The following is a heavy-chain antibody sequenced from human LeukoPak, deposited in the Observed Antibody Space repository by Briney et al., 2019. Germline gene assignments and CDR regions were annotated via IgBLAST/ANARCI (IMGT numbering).Heavy chain of an antibody. V-gene: IGHV3-23*01. D-gene: IGHD6-13*01. Sequence: GGSLRLSCAASGFTLSSYAMSWVRQAPGKGLEWVSAISGSGGSTYYADSVKGRFTIARHNYKNTLYVQMNSLRAEDTAVYSCANVEATAAGYYFDYWGQGTPVTVSS. J-gene: IGHJ4*02. CDR1: GFTLSSYA. CDR3: ANVEATAAGYYFDY. CDR2: ISGSGGST.